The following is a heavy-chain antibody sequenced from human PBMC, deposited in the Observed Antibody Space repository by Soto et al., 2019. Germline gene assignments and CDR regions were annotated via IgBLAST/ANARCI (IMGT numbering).Heavy chain of an antibody. V-gene: IGHV1-18*01. CDR3: AISQEYYDFWSGYYPEYFQH. CDR1: GYTFTSYG. Sequence: QVQLVQSGAEVKKPGASVKVSCKASGYTFTSYGISWVRQAPGRGLEWMGWISAYNGNTNYAQKLQGRVTMTTDTSTSTAYMELRSLRSDDTAVYYCAISQEYYDFWSGYYPEYFQHWGQGTLVTVSS. CDR2: ISAYNGNT. J-gene: IGHJ1*01. D-gene: IGHD3-3*01.